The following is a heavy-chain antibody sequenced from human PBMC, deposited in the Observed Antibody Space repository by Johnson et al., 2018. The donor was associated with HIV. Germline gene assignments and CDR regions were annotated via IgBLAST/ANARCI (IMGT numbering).Heavy chain of an antibody. J-gene: IGHJ3*02. V-gene: IGHV3-30-3*01. CDR2: ISYDGSNK. Sequence: QVQLVESGGGVVQPGRSLRLSCAASGFTFSSYAMHWVRQAPGKGLEWVAVISYDGSNKYYADSVKGRFTISRDNSKNPLYLQMNSLRAEDTAGYYCARDKYPPTAAAGTDAFDIWGQGTMVTVSS. D-gene: IGHD6-13*01. CDR1: GFTFSSYA. CDR3: ARDKYPPTAAAGTDAFDI.